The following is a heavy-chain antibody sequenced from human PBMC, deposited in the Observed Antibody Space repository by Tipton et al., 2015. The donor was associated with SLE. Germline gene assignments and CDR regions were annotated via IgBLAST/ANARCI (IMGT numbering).Heavy chain of an antibody. J-gene: IGHJ4*02. CDR3: ARLSDSYGFFFDY. CDR1: GGSTTGYY. Sequence: TLSLTCTVSGGSTTGYYWNWIRQPPGKGLEWIGYIFYSGSTNYNPSLKSRVTISIDRSKNQFSLRLRSVTAADTAVYYCARLSDSYGFFFDYWGRGTLVTVSS. D-gene: IGHD5-18*01. V-gene: IGHV4-59*12. CDR2: IFYSGST.